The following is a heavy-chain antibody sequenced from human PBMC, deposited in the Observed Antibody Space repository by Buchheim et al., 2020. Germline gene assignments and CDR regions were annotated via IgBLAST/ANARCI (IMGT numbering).Heavy chain of an antibody. CDR1: GFTFSKHD. J-gene: IGHJ4*02. D-gene: IGHD1-1*01. Sequence: EVQLLESGGGLVQPGGSLRLSCVASGFTFSKHDMNWVRQAPGKGPQWVSGITIGGDTYYAVSVKGRVTISRDNSKDTLYLQMNSLRAEDTAIYYCANLQLPSNWGQGTL. CDR3: ANLQLPSN. V-gene: IGHV3-23*01. CDR2: ITIGGDT.